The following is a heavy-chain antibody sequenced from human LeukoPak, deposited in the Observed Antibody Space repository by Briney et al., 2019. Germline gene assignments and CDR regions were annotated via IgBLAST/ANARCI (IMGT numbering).Heavy chain of an antibody. CDR3: ARTRYSSGWYPPFDY. V-gene: IGHV3-48*01. CDR2: ISSSSSTI. D-gene: IGHD6-19*01. Sequence: GGSLRLSCAASGFTFSSYSMNWVRQAPGKGLEWVSYISSSSSTIYYADSVKGRFTISRDNAKNSLYLQMNSLRAEDTAVYYCARTRYSSGWYPPFDYWGQGTLVTVSS. J-gene: IGHJ4*02. CDR1: GFTFSSYS.